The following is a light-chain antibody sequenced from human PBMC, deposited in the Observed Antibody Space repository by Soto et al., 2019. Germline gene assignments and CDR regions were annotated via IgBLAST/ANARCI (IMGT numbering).Light chain of an antibody. CDR2: DAS. CDR1: QSVSNY. J-gene: IGKJ3*01. V-gene: IGKV3-11*01. Sequence: EVVLTQSPATLSLSPGARATLSCRASQSVSNYLAWYQQKPGQAPRLLIYDASNRTTGIPVRFSGSGSGTDFTLTISSLEPEDFAVYYCQQRTNWIFTFGPGTRVDIK. CDR3: QQRTNWIFT.